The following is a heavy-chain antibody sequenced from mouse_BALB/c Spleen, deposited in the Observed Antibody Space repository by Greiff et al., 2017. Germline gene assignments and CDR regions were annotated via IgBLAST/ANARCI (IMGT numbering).Heavy chain of an antibody. CDR3: ARPAYYGSSYWYFDY. Sequence: EVMLVESGGDLVKPGGSLKLSCAASGFTFSSYGMSWVRQTPDKRLEWVATISSGGSYTYYPDSVKGRFTISRDNAKNTLYLQMSSLKSEDTAMYYCARPAYYGSSYWYFDYWGQGTTLTVSS. J-gene: IGHJ2*01. D-gene: IGHD1-1*01. CDR2: ISSGGSYT. V-gene: IGHV5-6*01. CDR1: GFTFSSYG.